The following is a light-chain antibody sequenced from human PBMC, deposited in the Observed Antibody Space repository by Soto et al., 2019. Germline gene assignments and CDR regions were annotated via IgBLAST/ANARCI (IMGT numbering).Light chain of an antibody. Sequence: ELVLTQSQGTLSLSPGERATLSCRASQSVSSSYLAWYQQKPGQAPRLLIYGASSRATGIPDRFSGSGSGTDFTLTISRLEPEDFAVYYWQQYGSSPLYTFGQGTKLEIK. CDR1: QSVSSSY. J-gene: IGKJ2*01. CDR2: GAS. CDR3: QQYGSSPLYT. V-gene: IGKV3-20*01.